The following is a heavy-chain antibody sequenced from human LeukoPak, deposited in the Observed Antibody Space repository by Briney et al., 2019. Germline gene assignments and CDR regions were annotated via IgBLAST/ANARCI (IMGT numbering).Heavy chain of an antibody. CDR2: IRYDGSNK. J-gene: IGHJ4*02. D-gene: IGHD2-15*01. V-gene: IGHV3-30*02. CDR1: GFTFSSYG. CDR3: AKDPARSVVVSHYFEY. Sequence: GGSLRLSCAASGFTFSSYGVHWVRQASGKGLEWVAFIRYDGSNKYYADSVKGRFTISRDNSKNTLYLQMNSLRAEDTAVYYCAKDPARSVVVSHYFEYWGQGTLVTVSS.